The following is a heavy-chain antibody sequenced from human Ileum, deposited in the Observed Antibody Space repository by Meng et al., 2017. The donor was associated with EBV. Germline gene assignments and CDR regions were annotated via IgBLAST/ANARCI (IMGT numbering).Heavy chain of an antibody. CDR3: ARGTGADY. V-gene: IGHV1-69*06. CDR2: IIPALGTP. CDR1: GSTFSVYG. Sequence: VQLVQSGPEVKNPGSSGKVPCKASGSTFSVYGITWVRQAPGQGLEWMGGIIPALGTPKYARKFQDRLTITADKSTSTGYMELHSLTSNDMAVYFCARGTGADYWGQGTLVTVSS. J-gene: IGHJ4*02. D-gene: IGHD3-10*01.